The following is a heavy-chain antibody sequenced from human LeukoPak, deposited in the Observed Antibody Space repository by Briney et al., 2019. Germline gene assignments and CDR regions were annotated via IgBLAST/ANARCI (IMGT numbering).Heavy chain of an antibody. Sequence: ASVKVSCKASGYTFTGYYMHWVRQAPGQGLEWLGWINPNSGGTNYAQKFQGRVTMTRDTSISTAYMELSRLRSDDTAVYYCAREVGSATVTTFDYWGQGTLVTVSS. CDR1: GYTFTGYY. CDR2: INPNSGGT. V-gene: IGHV1-2*02. CDR3: AREVGSATVTTFDY. J-gene: IGHJ4*02. D-gene: IGHD4-17*01.